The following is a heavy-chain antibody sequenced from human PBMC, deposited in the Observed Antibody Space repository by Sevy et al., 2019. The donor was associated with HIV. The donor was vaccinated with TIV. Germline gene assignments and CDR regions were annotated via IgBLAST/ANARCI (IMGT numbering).Heavy chain of an antibody. CDR2: IKQDGSVK. CDR3: VRAIAADASL. J-gene: IGHJ4*02. D-gene: IGHD6-13*01. V-gene: IGHV3-7*01. Sequence: GGSLRLSCAVSGFTFSTSAMSWVRQAPGKGLEWVANIKQDGSVKYYVDSVKGRFTISRDNARNLVYLQMSSLTAEDTALYYCVRAIAADASLWGQGTLVTVSS. CDR1: GFTFSTSA.